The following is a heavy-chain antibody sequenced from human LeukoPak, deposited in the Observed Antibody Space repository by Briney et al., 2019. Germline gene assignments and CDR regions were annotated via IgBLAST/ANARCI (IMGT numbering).Heavy chain of an antibody. J-gene: IGHJ3*02. CDR3: ARDRQLWGDAFDI. CDR1: GYTFTCYY. V-gene: IGHV1-2*02. D-gene: IGHD5-18*01. CDR2: INPNSGGT. Sequence: ASVKVSCKASGYTFTCYYMHWVRQAPGQGLEWMGWINPNSGGTNYAKKFQGRVTMTRDTSISTAYMELSRLRSDDTAVYYCARDRQLWGDAFDIWGRGTMVTVSS.